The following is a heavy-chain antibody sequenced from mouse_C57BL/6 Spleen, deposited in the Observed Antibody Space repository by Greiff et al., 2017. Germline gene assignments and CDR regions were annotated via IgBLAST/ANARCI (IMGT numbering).Heavy chain of an antibody. CDR3: ARGGLYYGNYEYYYEY. J-gene: IGHJ2*01. Sequence: VQLQQSGAELVKPGASVKLSCTASGFNIKDYYMHWVKQRTEQGLEWIGRIDPEDGVTKYAPKFQGKATITADTTSNTAYLQLSSLTSEDTAVYISARGGLYYGNYEYYYEYWGQGTTLTVSS. V-gene: IGHV14-2*01. CDR1: GFNIKDYY. D-gene: IGHD2-1*01. CDR2: IDPEDGVT.